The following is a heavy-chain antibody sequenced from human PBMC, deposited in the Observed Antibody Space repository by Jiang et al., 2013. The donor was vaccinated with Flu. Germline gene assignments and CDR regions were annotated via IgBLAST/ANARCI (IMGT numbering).Heavy chain of an antibody. CDR1: GYSFTSYW. CDR3: ARSGSGVYSSGYYPERYWFDP. Sequence: CGAEVKKPGESLKISCKGSGYSFTSYWIGWVRQMPGKGLEWMGIIYPGDSDTRYSPSFQGQVTISADKSISTAYLQWSSLKASDTAMYYCARSGSGVYSSGYYPERYWFDPWGQGTLVTVSS. CDR2: IYPGDSDT. V-gene: IGHV5-51*01. J-gene: IGHJ5*02. D-gene: IGHD3-22*01.